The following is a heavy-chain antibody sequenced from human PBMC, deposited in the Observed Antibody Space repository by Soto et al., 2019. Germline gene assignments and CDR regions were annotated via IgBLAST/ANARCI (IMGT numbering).Heavy chain of an antibody. CDR3: ATALYDSSGPADY. CDR2: FDPEDGET. CDR1: GYTLTELS. D-gene: IGHD3-22*01. J-gene: IGHJ4*02. Sequence: ASVNVSCEFSGYTLTELSMHWVRQAPGKGLECMGGFDPEDGETIYAQKFQGRVTMTEDTSTDTAYMELSSLRSEDTAVYYCATALYDSSGPADYWGQGTLVTVSS. V-gene: IGHV1-24*01.